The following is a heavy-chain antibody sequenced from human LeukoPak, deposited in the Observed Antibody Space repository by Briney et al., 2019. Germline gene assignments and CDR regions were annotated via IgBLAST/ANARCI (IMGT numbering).Heavy chain of an antibody. D-gene: IGHD6-25*01. Sequence: GGSLRLSCAASEFSFSSSWMYWVRQASGKGLEWVANIKQDGSAKYYVDSGKGRFTISRDNAKNSLYLQMNSLRAEDTAVYYCGGGGYWGQGILVTVSS. CDR1: EFSFSSSW. CDR2: IKQDGSAK. J-gene: IGHJ4*02. V-gene: IGHV3-7*05. CDR3: GGGGY.